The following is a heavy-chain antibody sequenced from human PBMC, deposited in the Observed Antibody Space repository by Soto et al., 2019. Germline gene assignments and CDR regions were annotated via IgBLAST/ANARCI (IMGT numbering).Heavy chain of an antibody. V-gene: IGHV4-34*01. CDR2: INHSGST. D-gene: IGHD3-16*02. CDR1: GGSFSGYY. CDR3: ARVSVRAITFGGVIQYYFDY. Sequence: SETLSLTCAVYGGSFSGYYWSWIRQPPGKGLEWIGEINHSGSTNYNPSLKSRVTISVDTSKNQFSLKLSSVTAADTAVYYCARVSVRAITFGGVIQYYFDYWGQGTLVTVSS. J-gene: IGHJ4*02.